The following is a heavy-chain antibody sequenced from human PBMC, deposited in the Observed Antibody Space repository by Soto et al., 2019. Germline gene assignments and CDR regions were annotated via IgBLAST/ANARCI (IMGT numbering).Heavy chain of an antibody. CDR2: IIHIFGTA. D-gene: IGHD3-10*01. CDR1: GGTFSSYA. CDR3: ASNGFGETYYYGMDV. V-gene: IGHV1-69*12. J-gene: IGHJ6*02. Sequence: QVQLVQSGAEVKKPGSSVKVSCKASGGTFSSYAINWVRQAPGQGLEWMGGIIHIFGTADYAQKFQGRGTITADGSTSTAYMELSSLRAEDTAVYYCASNGFGETYYYGMDVWGQGTTVTVSS.